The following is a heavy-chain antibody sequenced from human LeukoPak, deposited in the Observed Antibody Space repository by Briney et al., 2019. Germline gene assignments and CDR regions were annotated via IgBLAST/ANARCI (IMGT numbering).Heavy chain of an antibody. CDR3: ARGSANRGMDV. V-gene: IGHV3-23*01. J-gene: IGHJ6*02. Sequence: GGSLRLSCAPSEFTVSNYAMSWVRQAPGKGLEWVSSLSDGGGTTYYTDSVKGRFTISRDNSLNTLYLQMTSLRVEDTAVYYCARGSANRGMDVWGQGTTVTVSS. CDR2: LSDGGGTT. CDR1: EFTVSNYA.